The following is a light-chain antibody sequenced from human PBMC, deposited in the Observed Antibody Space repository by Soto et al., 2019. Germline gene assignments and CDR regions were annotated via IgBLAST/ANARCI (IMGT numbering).Light chain of an antibody. CDR1: QSVSSDF. CDR2: GAS. CDR3: QQYDTSPIT. J-gene: IGKJ5*01. V-gene: IGKV3-20*01. Sequence: EIVLTQSPGILSLSPGERATLSCRASQSVSSDFLAWYQQKPGQAPRLLIYGASTRATGIPDRFRGSGSETDFSLTISRLEPEDVALYYCQQYDTSPITFGQGTRLQIK.